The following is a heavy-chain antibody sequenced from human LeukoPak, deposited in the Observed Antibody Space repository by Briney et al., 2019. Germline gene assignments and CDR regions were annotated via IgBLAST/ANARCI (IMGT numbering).Heavy chain of an antibody. Sequence: ASVKVSCKASGGTFSSYAISWVRQAPGQGLEWMGGIIPIFGTANYAQKFRGRVTITADESTSTAYMELSSLRSEDTAVYYCARDNQQQLVPLDYWGQGTLVTVSS. D-gene: IGHD6-13*01. J-gene: IGHJ4*02. CDR1: GGTFSSYA. CDR3: ARDNQQQLVPLDY. CDR2: IIPIFGTA. V-gene: IGHV1-69*13.